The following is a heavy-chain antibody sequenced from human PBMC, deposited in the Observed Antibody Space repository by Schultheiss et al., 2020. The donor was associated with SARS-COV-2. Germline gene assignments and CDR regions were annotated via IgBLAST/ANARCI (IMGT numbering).Heavy chain of an antibody. J-gene: IGHJ3*02. CDR1: GYTFTGYY. CDR3: ATDSSGWPRDAFDI. V-gene: IGHV1-8*02. D-gene: IGHD6-19*01. Sequence: ASVKVSCKASGYTFTGYYMHWVRQATGQGLEWMGWMNPNSGNTGYAQKFQGRVTMTRDTSASTAYMELSSLRSEDTAVYYCATDSSGWPRDAFDIWGQGTMVTVSS. CDR2: MNPNSGNT.